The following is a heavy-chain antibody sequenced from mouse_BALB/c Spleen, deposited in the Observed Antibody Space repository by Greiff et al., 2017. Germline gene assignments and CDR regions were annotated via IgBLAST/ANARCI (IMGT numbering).Heavy chain of an antibody. Sequence: VQLQQSGAELLKPGASVKLSCKASGYTFTSYYMYWVKQRPGQGLEWIGEINPSNGGTNFNEKFKSKATLTVDKSSSTAYMQLSSLTSEDSAVYYCTRGYYDYDGVAYWGQGTLVTVSA. CDR1: GYTFTSYY. D-gene: IGHD2-4*01. CDR3: TRGYYDYDGVAY. V-gene: IGHV1S81*02. CDR2: INPSNGGT. J-gene: IGHJ3*01.